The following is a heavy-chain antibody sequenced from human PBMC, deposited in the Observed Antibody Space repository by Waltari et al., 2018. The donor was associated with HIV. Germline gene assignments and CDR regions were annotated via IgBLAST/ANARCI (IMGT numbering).Heavy chain of an antibody. CDR1: GGSISSYY. Sequence: QVQLQESGPGLVKPSETLSLTCTVSGGSISSYYWSWIRQPAGKGLEWIGRIYTSGSTNYNPSLKSRVTMSVDTSKNQFSLKLSSVTAADTAVYYCAREGGSVTTVGPEASGGMDVWGQGTTVTVSS. V-gene: IGHV4-4*07. J-gene: IGHJ6*02. D-gene: IGHD4-17*01. CDR3: AREGGSVTTVGPEASGGMDV. CDR2: IYTSGST.